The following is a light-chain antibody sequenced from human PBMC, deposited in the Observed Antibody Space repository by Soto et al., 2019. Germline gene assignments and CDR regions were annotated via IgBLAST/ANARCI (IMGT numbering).Light chain of an antibody. CDR3: CAYTISATLV. J-gene: IGLJ3*02. CDR1: TNDIGGYNY. CDR2: EVR. V-gene: IGLV2-14*01. Sequence: QSALTKPDSVSGSPGQSSTISCSGSTNDIGGYNYVSWYQHRPGKVPKVIIYEVRNRPSGVSNRFSGSKSGNTASLTISGLQADGEADYYCCAYTISATLVFGGGTKLTVL.